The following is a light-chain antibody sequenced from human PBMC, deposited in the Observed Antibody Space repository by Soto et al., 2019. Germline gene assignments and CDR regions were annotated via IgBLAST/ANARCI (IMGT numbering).Light chain of an antibody. CDR2: KNN. CDR1: SSNIESNT. V-gene: IGLV1-44*01. CDR3: ATWDDSLNDYV. Sequence: QSVLTQPPSASGTPGQRVTISCSGSSSNIESNTVTWYQQLPGTAPKLLIFKNNQRPSGVPDRFSGSKSGTSASLAISGLRSGDEADYYCATWDDSLNDYVFAIGTKATVL. J-gene: IGLJ1*01.